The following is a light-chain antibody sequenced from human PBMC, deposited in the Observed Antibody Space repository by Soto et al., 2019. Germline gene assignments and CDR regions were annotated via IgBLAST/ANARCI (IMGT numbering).Light chain of an antibody. CDR1: QSVSAN. CDR3: QQYNDWPLN. CDR2: GAS. Sequence: EIVMTQSPASVSVSPGERATLSCRASQSVSANLAWYQQKFGQAPRLLIYGASTRATGIAARFSGSGSGTEFTLTISSLQSEDFAVYYCQQYNDWPLNFGGGTKVDI. J-gene: IGKJ4*01. V-gene: IGKV3D-15*01.